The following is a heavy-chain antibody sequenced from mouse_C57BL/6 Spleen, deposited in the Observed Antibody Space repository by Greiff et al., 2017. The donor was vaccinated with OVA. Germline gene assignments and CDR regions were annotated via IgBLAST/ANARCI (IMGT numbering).Heavy chain of an antibody. CDR3: ARRQDYGNAMDY. J-gene: IGHJ4*01. CDR2: IWSGGGT. V-gene: IGHV2-2*01. D-gene: IGHD2-1*01. Sequence: QVQLQQSGPGLVQPSQSLSITCTVSGFSLTSYGVHWVRQSPGKGLEWLGVIWSGGGTDYNAAFISRLSISKDNSKSQVFFKMNSLQADDTAIYYCARRQDYGNAMDYWGQGTSVTVSS. CDR1: GFSLTSYG.